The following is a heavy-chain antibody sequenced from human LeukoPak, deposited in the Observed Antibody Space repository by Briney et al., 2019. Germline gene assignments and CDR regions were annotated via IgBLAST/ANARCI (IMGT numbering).Heavy chain of an antibody. J-gene: IGHJ4*02. D-gene: IGHD3-10*01. CDR3: ASGLMVRGVISD. CDR2: IYHSGST. V-gene: IGHV4-30-2*01. Sequence: PSETLSLTCAVSGGSISSGGYSWSWIRQPPGKGLEWIGYIYHSGSTYYNPSLKSRVTISVDRSKNQFSLKLSSVTAADTAVYCCASGLMVRGVISDWGQGTLITVSS. CDR1: GGSISSGGYS.